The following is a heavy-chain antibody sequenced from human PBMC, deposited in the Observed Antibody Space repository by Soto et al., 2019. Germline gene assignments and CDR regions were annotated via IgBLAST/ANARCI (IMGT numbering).Heavy chain of an antibody. CDR2: IIPIFGTA. J-gene: IGHJ3*02. V-gene: IGHV1-69*13. CDR3: ARDAIDYGGHDAFDI. CDR1: GGAFSSYA. Sequence: VKVSCKASGGAFSSYAISWVRQATGQGLEWMGGIIPIFGTANYAQKFQGRVTITADKSTSTAYMELSSLRSEDTAVYYCARDAIDYGGHDAFDIWGQGTMVTVSS. D-gene: IGHD4-17*01.